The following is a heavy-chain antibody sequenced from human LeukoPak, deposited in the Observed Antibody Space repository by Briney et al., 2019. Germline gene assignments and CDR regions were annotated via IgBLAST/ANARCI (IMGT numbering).Heavy chain of an antibody. D-gene: IGHD3-10*01. CDR1: GFTFSSYG. J-gene: IGHJ4*02. V-gene: IGHV3-30*02. CDR2: IRYDGSNK. CDR3: AKGGVDS. Sequence: PGGSLRLSCAASGFTFSSYGMHWVRQAPGKGLEWVAFIRYDGSNKYSADSVKGRFTTSRDNSKNTLNLQMNSLRAEETAVYYCAKGGVDSWGQGTLVTVSS.